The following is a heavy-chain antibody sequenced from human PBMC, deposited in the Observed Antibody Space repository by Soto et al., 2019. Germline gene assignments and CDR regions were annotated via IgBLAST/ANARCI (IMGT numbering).Heavy chain of an antibody. J-gene: IGHJ5*02. CDR3: ARGFRVAATRWWFDP. D-gene: IGHD2-15*01. Sequence: ASVKVSCKASGYTFTIYDISWVRQAPGQGLEWMGWISTYNGNTNYAQKLQGRVTMTTDTSTSTAYMELRSLRSDDTAVYYCARGFRVAATRWWFDPWGQGTLVTVS. V-gene: IGHV1-18*01. CDR2: ISTYNGNT. CDR1: GYTFTIYD.